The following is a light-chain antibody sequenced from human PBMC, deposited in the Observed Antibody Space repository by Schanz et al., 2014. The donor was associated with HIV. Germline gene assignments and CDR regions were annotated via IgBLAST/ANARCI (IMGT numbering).Light chain of an antibody. J-gene: IGLJ2*01. Sequence: QSVLTQPPSASGTPGQRVTISCSGSRSNIGRNTVNWYQHLPGTAPKVVIYNNNQRPSGVPDRFSGSRSGTSASLAISGLQSADESDYYCAVWDDSLNGVIFGGGTKLTVL. CDR1: RSNIGRNT. CDR2: NNN. CDR3: AVWDDSLNGVI. V-gene: IGLV1-44*01.